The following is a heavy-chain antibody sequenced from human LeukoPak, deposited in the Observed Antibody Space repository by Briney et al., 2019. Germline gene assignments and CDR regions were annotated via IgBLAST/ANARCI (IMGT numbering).Heavy chain of an antibody. CDR1: GGSFSGYY. J-gene: IGHJ6*02. Sequence: SETLSLTCAVYGGSFSGYYWSWIRQPPGKGLEWIGEINHSGSTNYNPSLKSRVTISVDTSKNQFSLKLSSVTAADTVVYYCARPKNYYYGMDVWGQGTTVTVSS. CDR3: ARPKNYYYGMDV. CDR2: INHSGST. V-gene: IGHV4-34*01.